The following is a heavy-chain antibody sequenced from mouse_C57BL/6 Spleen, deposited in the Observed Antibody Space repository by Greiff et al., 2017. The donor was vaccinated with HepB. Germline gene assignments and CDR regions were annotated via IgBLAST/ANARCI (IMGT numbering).Heavy chain of an antibody. D-gene: IGHD2-3*01. CDR3: ARWGYEGSYYAMDY. CDR1: GYAFSSSW. V-gene: IGHV1-82*01. J-gene: IGHJ4*01. CDR2: IYPGDGDT. Sequence: QVQLKQSGPELVKPGASVKISCKASGYAFSSSWMNWVKQRPGKGLEWIGRIYPGDGDTNYNGKFKGKATLTADKSSSTAYMQLSSLTSEDSAVYFCARWGYEGSYYAMDYWGQGTSVTVSS.